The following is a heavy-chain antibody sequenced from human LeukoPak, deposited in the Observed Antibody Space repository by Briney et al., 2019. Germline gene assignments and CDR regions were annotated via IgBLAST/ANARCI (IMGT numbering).Heavy chain of an antibody. CDR2: IIPIFGTA. V-gene: IGHV1-69*05. Sequence: SVKVSCKASGYTFISYYMHWVRQAPGQGLEWMGGIIPIFGTANYAQKFQGRVTITTDESTSTAYMELSSLRSEDTAVYYCARGVKYQLPYYYYYYMDVWGKGTTVTVSS. D-gene: IGHD2-2*01. CDR3: ARGVKYQLPYYYYYYMDV. J-gene: IGHJ6*03. CDR1: GYTFISYY.